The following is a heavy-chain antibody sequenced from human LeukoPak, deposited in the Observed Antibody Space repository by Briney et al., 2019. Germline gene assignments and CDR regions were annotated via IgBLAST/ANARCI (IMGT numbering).Heavy chain of an antibody. CDR3: ARGPDYYDSSGYYYVLDY. CDR2: IWYDGSNK. CDR1: GFTFSSYG. D-gene: IGHD3-22*01. Sequence: PGGSLRLSCAASGFTFSSYGMHWVRQAPGKGLEWVAVIWYDGSNKYYADSVKGRFTISRDNSKNTLYLQMNSLRAEDTAVYYCARGPDYYDSSGYYYVLDYWGQGTLVTVSS. V-gene: IGHV3-33*01. J-gene: IGHJ4*02.